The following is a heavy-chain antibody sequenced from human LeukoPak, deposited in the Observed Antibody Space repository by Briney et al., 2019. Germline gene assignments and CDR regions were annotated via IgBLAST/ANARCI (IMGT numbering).Heavy chain of an antibody. CDR3: AGDAVPAAMITYYYYYYMDV. J-gene: IGHJ6*03. Sequence: SETLSLTCTVSGYSISSGYYWGWIRQPPGKGLEWIGSIYHSGSTYYNPSLKSRVTISVDTSKNQFSLKLSSVTAADTAVYYCAGDAVPAAMITYYYYYYMDVWGKGTTVTVSS. V-gene: IGHV4-38-2*02. CDR1: GYSISSGYY. CDR2: IYHSGST. D-gene: IGHD2-2*01.